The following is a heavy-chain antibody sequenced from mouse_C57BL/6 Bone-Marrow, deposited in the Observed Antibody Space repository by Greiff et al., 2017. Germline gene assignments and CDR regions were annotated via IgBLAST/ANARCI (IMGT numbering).Heavy chain of an antibody. CDR2: IYPGDGDT. D-gene: IGHD2-5*01. V-gene: IGHV1-82*01. J-gene: IGHJ4*01. Sequence: QVQLKQSGPELVKPGASVTISCKASGYAFSSSWMNWVKQRPGKGLEWIGRIYPGDGDTNYNGKFKGKATLTADQSSSTAYMQLSRLTSEDSAVYFCASKHYSNSYYAMDYWGQGTSVTVSS. CDR1: GYAFSSSW. CDR3: ASKHYSNSYYAMDY.